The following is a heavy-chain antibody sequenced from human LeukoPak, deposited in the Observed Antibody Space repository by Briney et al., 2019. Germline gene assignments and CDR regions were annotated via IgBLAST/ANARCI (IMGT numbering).Heavy chain of an antibody. Sequence: TSETLSLTCTVSGGSITNYYWSWIRQPPGKGLEWIGFSYYNGNTNYNPSLKSRVTISVDKSKNQFSLKLSSVTAADTAVYYCARPVCSGGSCNWFDPWGQGTLVTVSS. D-gene: IGHD2-15*01. CDR1: GGSITNYY. CDR3: ARPVCSGGSCNWFDP. V-gene: IGHV4-59*01. CDR2: SYYNGNT. J-gene: IGHJ5*02.